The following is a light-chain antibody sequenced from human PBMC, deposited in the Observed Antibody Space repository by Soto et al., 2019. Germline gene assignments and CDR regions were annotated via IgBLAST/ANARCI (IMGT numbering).Light chain of an antibody. Sequence: EIVLTQSPGTLSLSPGERATLSCGASQSVSNNYLAWYQQKPGQAPRLLIYGASSRATGIPDRFSGSGSGTDFTLTISRLEPEDFAVYYCQQYGSSRTFGQGTKVDIK. CDR2: GAS. CDR1: QSVSNNY. V-gene: IGKV3-20*01. CDR3: QQYGSSRT. J-gene: IGKJ1*01.